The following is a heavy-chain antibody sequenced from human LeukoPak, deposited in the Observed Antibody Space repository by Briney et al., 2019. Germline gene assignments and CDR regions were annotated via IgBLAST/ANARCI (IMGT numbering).Heavy chain of an antibody. V-gene: IGHV3-74*01. CDR3: SRGTSAGGPISPFDF. Sequence: PRGSLRLSCVASGFTFSKNWMHWVRQAPGKGLVWVSRIQGDGSNTNYADSVKGRFSISRDNAKNTVYLQMTSLWAEDTGIYYCSRGTSAGGPISPFDFWGQGTVVTVSS. J-gene: IGHJ4*02. D-gene: IGHD6-13*01. CDR1: GFTFSKNW. CDR2: IQGDGSNT.